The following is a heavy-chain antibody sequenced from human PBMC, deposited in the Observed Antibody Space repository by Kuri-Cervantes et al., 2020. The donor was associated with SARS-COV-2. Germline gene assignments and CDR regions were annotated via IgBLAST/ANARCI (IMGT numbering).Heavy chain of an antibody. V-gene: IGHV3-30-3*01. J-gene: IGHJ1*01. CDR3: ARARAAAGTFIEYFQH. CDR1: GFTFSSYA. CDR2: ISYDGSNK. Sequence: GESLKISCAASGFTFSSYAMHWVRQAPGKGLERVAVISYDGSNKYYADSVKGRFTISRDNSKNTLYLQMNSLRAEDTAVYYCARARAAAGTFIEYFQHWGQGTLVTVSS. D-gene: IGHD6-13*01.